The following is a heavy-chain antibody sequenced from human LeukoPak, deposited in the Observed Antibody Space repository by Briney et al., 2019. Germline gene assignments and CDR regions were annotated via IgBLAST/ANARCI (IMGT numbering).Heavy chain of an antibody. V-gene: IGHV7-4-1*02. D-gene: IGHD6-6*01. J-gene: IGHJ5*02. Sequence: GASVKVSCKASGYTFTSYAMNWVRQAPGQGHEWMGWINTNTGNPTYAQGFTGRFVFSLDTSVSTAYLQISSLKAEDTAVYYCARGKGIAARPEQRIGWFDPWGQGTLVTVSS. CDR3: ARGKGIAARPEQRIGWFDP. CDR2: INTNTGNP. CDR1: GYTFTSYA.